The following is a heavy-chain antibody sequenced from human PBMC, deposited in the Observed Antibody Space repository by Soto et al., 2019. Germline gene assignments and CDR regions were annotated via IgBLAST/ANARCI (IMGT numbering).Heavy chain of an antibody. Sequence: PSETLSLTCTVSGGSISSGGYYWSWIRQHPGKGLEWIGYIYYSGSTYYNPSLKSRVTISVDTSKNQFSLKLSSVTAADTAVYYCARDNMGVHYGMDVWGQGTTVTVSS. D-gene: IGHD3-16*01. CDR1: GGSISSGGYY. J-gene: IGHJ6*02. CDR3: ARDNMGVHYGMDV. CDR2: IYYSGST. V-gene: IGHV4-31*03.